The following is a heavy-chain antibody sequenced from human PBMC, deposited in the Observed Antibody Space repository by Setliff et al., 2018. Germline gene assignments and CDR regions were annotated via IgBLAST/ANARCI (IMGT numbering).Heavy chain of an antibody. J-gene: IGHJ5*02. CDR1: GFTFSRAY. Sequence: GGSLRLSCAASGFTFSRAYMNWVRQAPGKGLEWVGRIKSKTDGGTTDYAAPVKGKFSISRDDSENALYLQMSSLKSEDTAVYYRTTDGGHHDSSGYYYETPWFDPWGQGTLVTVSS. CDR3: TTDGGHHDSSGYYYETPWFDP. D-gene: IGHD3-22*01. V-gene: IGHV3-15*07. CDR2: IKSKTDGGTT.